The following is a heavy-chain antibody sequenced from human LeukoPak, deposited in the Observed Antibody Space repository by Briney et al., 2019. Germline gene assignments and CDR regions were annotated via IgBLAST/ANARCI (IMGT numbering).Heavy chain of an antibody. Sequence: PGGSLRLSCAASGFTFSSYAMHWVRQAPGKGLEWVAVISYDGSNKYYADSVKGRFTISRDNSKNTLYLQMNSLRAEDTAVYYCARDALTRGLGCSGGSCYSRHRITYFDYWGQGTLVTVSS. CDR3: ARDALTRGLGCSGGSCYSRHRITYFDY. CDR2: ISYDGSNK. CDR1: GFTFSSYA. D-gene: IGHD2-15*01. V-gene: IGHV3-30-3*01. J-gene: IGHJ4*02.